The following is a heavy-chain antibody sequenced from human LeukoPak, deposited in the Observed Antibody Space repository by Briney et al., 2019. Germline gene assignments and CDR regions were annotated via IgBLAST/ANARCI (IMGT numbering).Heavy chain of an antibody. CDR1: GYSFSSNG. D-gene: IGHD3-10*01. CDR3: ARDWDRMVQGVIALFDC. CDR2: ISAYNGNI. V-gene: IGHV1-18*04. J-gene: IGHJ4*02. Sequence: ASVKVSCKASGYSFSSNGISWVRQAPGQGLEWMGWISAYNGNIKYAQKFQGRVTMTTDTSTSTAYMELMNLRSDDSAVYYCARDWDRMVQGVIALFDCWGQGTQVSV.